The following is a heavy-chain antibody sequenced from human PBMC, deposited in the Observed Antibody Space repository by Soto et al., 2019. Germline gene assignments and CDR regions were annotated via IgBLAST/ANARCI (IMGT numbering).Heavy chain of an antibody. D-gene: IGHD3-3*01. CDR2: ISGSGGST. Sequence: GGSLRLSCAASGFTFSSYAMSWVRQAPGKGLEWVSAISGSGGSTYYADSVKGRFTISRDNSKNTLYLQMNSLRAEDTAVYYCAKYHRSDFWSGYTDYWGQGTLVTVSS. CDR3: AKYHRSDFWSGYTDY. V-gene: IGHV3-23*01. J-gene: IGHJ4*02. CDR1: GFTFSSYA.